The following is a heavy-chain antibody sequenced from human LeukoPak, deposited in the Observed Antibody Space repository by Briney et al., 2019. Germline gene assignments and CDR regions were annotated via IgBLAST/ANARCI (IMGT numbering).Heavy chain of an antibody. CDR1: GYTFTSYD. J-gene: IGHJ4*02. CDR2: MNPNSGNT. D-gene: IGHD2-2*01. Sequence: ASVKVSCKASGYTFTSYDINWVRQATGQGLEWMGWMNPNSGNTGYAQKFQGRVTMTRDTSISTAYMELSRLRSDDTAVYYCARVADIVVRSFDYWGQGTLVTVSS. CDR3: ARVADIVVRSFDY. V-gene: IGHV1-8*01.